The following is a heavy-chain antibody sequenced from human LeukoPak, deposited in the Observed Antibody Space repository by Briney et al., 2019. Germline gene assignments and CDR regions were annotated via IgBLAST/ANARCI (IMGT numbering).Heavy chain of an antibody. Sequence: GASVNVSCKASVGTFSSYAISWVRQAPGQGREWMGGIIPIFGTANYAQKFQGRVTITPDKSTSTAYMELSSLRSEDTAVYYCAREGVVVVAARPYNWFDPWGQGTLVTVSS. D-gene: IGHD2-15*01. CDR3: AREGVVVVAARPYNWFDP. CDR1: VGTFSSYA. V-gene: IGHV1-69*06. CDR2: IIPIFGTA. J-gene: IGHJ5*02.